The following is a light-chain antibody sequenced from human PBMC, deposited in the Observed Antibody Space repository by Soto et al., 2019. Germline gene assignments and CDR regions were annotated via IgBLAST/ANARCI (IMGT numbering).Light chain of an antibody. CDR1: QSLVHSDGNTN. Sequence: DIVMTQTPLSSPVTLGQPASISCRSSQSLVHSDGNTNLSWLHQRPGQPPRLLTYKISKRFSGVADRFSGRGAGTDFTLKITRVEAEDVGVYYCMQATHSPWAFGQGTKLEIK. CDR2: KIS. CDR3: MQATHSPWA. J-gene: IGKJ1*01. V-gene: IGKV2-24*01.